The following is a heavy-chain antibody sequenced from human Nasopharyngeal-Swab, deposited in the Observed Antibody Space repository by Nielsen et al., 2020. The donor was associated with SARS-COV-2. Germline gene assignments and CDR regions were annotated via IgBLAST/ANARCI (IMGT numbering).Heavy chain of an antibody. Sequence: SETLSPTCAVYGGSFSGYYWSWIRQPPGKGLEWIGEINHSGSTNYNPSLKSRVTISVDTSKNQSSLKLSSVTAADTAVYYYARSVFRWYFDLWGRGTLVTVSS. CDR1: GGSFSGYY. J-gene: IGHJ2*01. V-gene: IGHV4-34*01. CDR3: ARSVFRWYFDL. CDR2: INHSGST.